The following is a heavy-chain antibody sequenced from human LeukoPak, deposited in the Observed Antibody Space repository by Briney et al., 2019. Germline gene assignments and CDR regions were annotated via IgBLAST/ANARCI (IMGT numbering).Heavy chain of an antibody. J-gene: IGHJ4*02. CDR1: GFTFSSYA. V-gene: IGHV3-23*01. D-gene: IGHD3-22*01. CDR2: ISGSGGST. CDR3: ARGESSGYYLNYFDY. Sequence: GGSLRLSCAASGFTFSSYAMSWVRQAPGKGLEWVSAISGSGGSTYYADSVKGRFTISRDNAKNTLYLQMNSLRAEDTAVYYCARGESSGYYLNYFDYWGQGTLVTVSS.